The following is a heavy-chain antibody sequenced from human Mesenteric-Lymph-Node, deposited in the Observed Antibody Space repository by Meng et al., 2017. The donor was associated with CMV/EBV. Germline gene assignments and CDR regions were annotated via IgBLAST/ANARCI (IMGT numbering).Heavy chain of an antibody. CDR2: VSYDGSDD. D-gene: IGHD2-2*01. Sequence: GGSLRLSCAPSGFTFNSYTMHWVRQAPGKGLEWVAVVSYDGSDDYHADSVRGRFTVSRDNSKNTLYLQMNSLRVEDTATYYCARGANILVVPTAMRDAFDIWGQGAMVTVSS. CDR3: ARGANILVVPTAMRDAFDI. J-gene: IGHJ3*02. CDR1: GFTFNSYT. V-gene: IGHV3-30-3*01.